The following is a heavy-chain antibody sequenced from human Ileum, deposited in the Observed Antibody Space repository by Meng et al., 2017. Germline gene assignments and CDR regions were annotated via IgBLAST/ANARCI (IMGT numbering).Heavy chain of an antibody. CDR2: IYPGDSDT. Sequence: GESLKISCKGSGYSFTSYWIGWVRQMPGKGLEWMGIIYPGDSDTRYSPSFQGQVTISADKSISTAYLQWSSLKASDTAMYYCARHLASGYSSGWFATAADYWGQGTLVTVSS. CDR1: GYSFTSYW. D-gene: IGHD6-19*01. J-gene: IGHJ4*02. CDR3: ARHLASGYSSGWFATAADY. V-gene: IGHV5-51*01.